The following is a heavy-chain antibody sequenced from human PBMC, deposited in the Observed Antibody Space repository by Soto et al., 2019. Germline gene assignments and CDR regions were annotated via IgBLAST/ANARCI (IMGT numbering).Heavy chain of an antibody. V-gene: IGHV5-51*01. Sequence: DSLKISCKTSGYNFRIYWIGWVRQMPGKGLEWMGIIYPGDSDTRYSPSFQGRVTMSVDKSISTAYLQWSSLEVSDTAMYYCARQAANHYYDTNASYKSWGQGTLVTVSA. CDR3: ARQAANHYYDTNASYKS. D-gene: IGHD3-22*01. CDR1: GYNFRIYW. CDR2: IYPGDSDT. J-gene: IGHJ4*02.